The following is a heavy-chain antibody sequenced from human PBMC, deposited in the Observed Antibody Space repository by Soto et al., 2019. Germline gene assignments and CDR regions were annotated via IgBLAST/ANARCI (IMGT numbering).Heavy chain of an antibody. J-gene: IGHJ3*02. D-gene: IGHD1-1*01. Sequence: GGSLRLCCAVSGFICSSYDMSWVRQAPGKGLEWVSTILVGGSTHYEDSVKGRFTISRDTSKNTVYLQMNSLTAGDTAFYYCAKATATSGGAFEIYGQGTMVTV. CDR2: ILVGGST. V-gene: IGHV3-23*01. CDR1: GFICSSYD. CDR3: AKATATSGGAFEI.